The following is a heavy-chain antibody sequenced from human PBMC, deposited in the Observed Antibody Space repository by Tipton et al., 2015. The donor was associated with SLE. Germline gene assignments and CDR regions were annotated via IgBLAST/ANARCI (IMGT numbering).Heavy chain of an antibody. CDR3: ARGSRWFDDFWSGYPLGNWFDP. J-gene: IGHJ5*02. CDR1: GGSIRNYF. Sequence: TLSLTCTVSGGSIRNYFWHWIRQSPGKGLEWIGYVYDSGTTKYNPSLKSRLTISVDTSKSHFSLKLTSVTAADTATYYCARGSRWFDDFWSGYPLGNWFDPWGQGTLVTVSS. V-gene: IGHV4-59*01. D-gene: IGHD3-3*01. CDR2: VYDSGTT.